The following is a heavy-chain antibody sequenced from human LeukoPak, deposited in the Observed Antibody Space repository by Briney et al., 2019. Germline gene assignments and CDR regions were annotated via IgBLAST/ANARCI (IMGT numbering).Heavy chain of an antibody. J-gene: IGHJ4*02. Sequence: PGGSLRLSCAASGFTFSSYSMNWVRQAPGKGLEWVSYISSSSSSTIYYADSVKGRFTISRDNAKNSLYLQMNSLRAEDTAVYYCARETYYYGSGSYGSCFDYWGQGTLVTVSS. CDR1: GFTFSSYS. D-gene: IGHD3-10*01. CDR3: ARETYYYGSGSYGSCFDY. CDR2: ISSSSSSTI. V-gene: IGHV3-48*04.